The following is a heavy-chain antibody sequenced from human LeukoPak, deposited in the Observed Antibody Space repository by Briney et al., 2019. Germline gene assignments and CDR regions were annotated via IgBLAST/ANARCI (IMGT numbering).Heavy chain of an antibody. CDR1: GFTFSSYG. D-gene: IGHD4-17*01. Sequence: PGGSLRLSCAASGFTFSSYGMDGVRQAPGKGLEWVAFIRYDGNNKDYADSVKGRFTISRDNSKNTLYLQMSSLRVEDTAVYYCAKGYGDLVAFDIWGQGTMVTVSS. J-gene: IGHJ3*02. CDR3: AKGYGDLVAFDI. CDR2: IRYDGNNK. V-gene: IGHV3-30*02.